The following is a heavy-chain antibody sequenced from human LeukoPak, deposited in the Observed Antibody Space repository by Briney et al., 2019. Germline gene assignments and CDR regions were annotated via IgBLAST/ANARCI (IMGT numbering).Heavy chain of an antibody. J-gene: IGHJ4*02. V-gene: IGHV3-30*04. Sequence: PGASLRLSCAASGFTFSTYAMSWVRRAPGKGLEWVAVISYDGSNKYYADSVKGRFTISRDNSKNTLYLQMNSLRAEDTAVYYCARGTSGYDSEDFDYWGQGTLVTVSS. CDR1: GFTFSTYA. CDR2: ISYDGSNK. D-gene: IGHD5-12*01. CDR3: ARGTSGYDSEDFDY.